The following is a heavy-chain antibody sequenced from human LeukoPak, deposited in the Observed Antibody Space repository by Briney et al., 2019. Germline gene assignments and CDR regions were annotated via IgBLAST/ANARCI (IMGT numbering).Heavy chain of an antibody. D-gene: IGHD4-23*01. CDR3: ARDWCLRDYGGNSGCAFDI. CDR2: IIPKLGTA. CDR1: GGSLISFD. V-gene: IGHV1-69*13. Sequence: ASVKVSCKASGGSLISFDISWVRQAPGQGPEWMGGIIPKLGTANYAQKFQGRVTITADESTSTAYMELRSLRSDDTAVYYCARDWCLRDYGGNSGCAFDIWGQGTMVTVSS. J-gene: IGHJ3*02.